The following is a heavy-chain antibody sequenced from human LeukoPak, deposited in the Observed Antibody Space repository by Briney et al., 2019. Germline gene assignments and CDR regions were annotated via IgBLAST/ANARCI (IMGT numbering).Heavy chain of an antibody. D-gene: IGHD4-17*01. V-gene: IGHV4-38-2*02. CDR1: GYSISSGYY. Sequence: PSETLSLTCTVSGYSISSGYYWGWIRQPPGKGLKWIGSISHSGSTYYNPSLKSRVTISVDTSKNQFSLKLSSLTAADTAVYYCAHEHDYGDYGTNNWFDPWGQGTLVTVSS. CDR2: ISHSGST. CDR3: AHEHDYGDYGTNNWFDP. J-gene: IGHJ5*02.